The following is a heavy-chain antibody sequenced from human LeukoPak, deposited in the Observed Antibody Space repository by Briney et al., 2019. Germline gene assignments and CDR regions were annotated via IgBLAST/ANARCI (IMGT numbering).Heavy chain of an antibody. V-gene: IGHV3-53*01. J-gene: IGHJ3*02. CDR1: GFTVSSNY. CDR3: ARAGGYDSSGSGAFDI. Sequence: GGSLRLSCAASGFTVSSNYMSWVRQAPGKGLEWVSVIYSGGSTYYADSVKGRFTISRDNSKNTLYLQMNSLRAEDTAVYYCARAGGYDSSGSGAFDIWGQGTMVTVSS. D-gene: IGHD3-22*01. CDR2: IYSGGST.